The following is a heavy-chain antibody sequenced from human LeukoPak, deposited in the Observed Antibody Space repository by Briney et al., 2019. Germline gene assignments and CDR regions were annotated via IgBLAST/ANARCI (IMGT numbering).Heavy chain of an antibody. J-gene: IGHJ4*02. CDR3: ARGDYGDYSYYFDY. CDR1: GFTFSSNY. Sequence: GGSLRLSCAASGFTFSSNYMSWVRQAPGKGLEWVSVIYSGGSTYYADSVKGRFTISRDNSKNTLYLQMNSLRAEDTAVYYCARGDYGDYSYYFDYWGQGTLVTVSS. D-gene: IGHD4-17*01. V-gene: IGHV3-66*01. CDR2: IYSGGST.